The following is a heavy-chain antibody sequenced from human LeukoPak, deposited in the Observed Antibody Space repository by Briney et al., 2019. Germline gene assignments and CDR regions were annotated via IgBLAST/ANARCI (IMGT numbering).Heavy chain of an antibody. D-gene: IGHD2-15*01. V-gene: IGHV3-23*01. Sequence: GGSLRLSCAASGFIFSSYAMSWVRQAPGKGLEWVSAISGSGDSTYYPDSGKGRFTISRDNSKNALYLQMNSLRADDTAVYYCAKVVAGFDPWGQGTLVTVSS. CDR3: AKVVAGFDP. CDR1: GFIFSSYA. CDR2: ISGSGDST. J-gene: IGHJ5*02.